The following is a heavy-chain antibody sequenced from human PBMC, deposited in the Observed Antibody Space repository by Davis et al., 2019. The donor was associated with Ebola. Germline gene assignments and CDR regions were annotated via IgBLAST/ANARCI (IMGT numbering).Heavy chain of an antibody. CDR1: GFTFSHAW. CDR2: IYRGGST. D-gene: IGHD3-3*01. J-gene: IGHJ4*02. CDR3: ARGHLLRFLEWLPLGFDY. V-gene: IGHV3-66*01. Sequence: GGSLRLSCVASGFTFSHAWMNWVRQAPGKGLEWVSVIYRGGSTYYADSVKGRFTISRDNSKNTLYLQMNSLRAEDTAVHYCARGHLLRFLEWLPLGFDYWGQGTLVTVSS.